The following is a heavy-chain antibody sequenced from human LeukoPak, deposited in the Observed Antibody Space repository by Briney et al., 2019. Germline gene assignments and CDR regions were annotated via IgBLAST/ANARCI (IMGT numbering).Heavy chain of an antibody. Sequence: GGSLRLSCAASGFTFSSYSMNWVRQAPGKGLEWVSYISSSSSTIYYGDSVEGRFTISRDNAKNSLYLQMTSLRAEDTAVYYCARDYLARGYSYGYPPGNWFDPWGQGTLVTVSS. CDR3: ARDYLARGYSYGYPPGNWFDP. V-gene: IGHV3-48*01. J-gene: IGHJ5*02. CDR2: ISSSSSTI. CDR1: GFTFSSYS. D-gene: IGHD5-18*01.